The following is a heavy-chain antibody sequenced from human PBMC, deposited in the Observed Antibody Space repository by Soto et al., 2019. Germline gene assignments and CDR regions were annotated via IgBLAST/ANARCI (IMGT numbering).Heavy chain of an antibody. V-gene: IGHV3-7*03. CDR1: GFTFSSYW. Sequence: EVQLVESGGGLVQPGGSLRLSCAASGFTFSSYWMSLVRQAPGKGLEWVANIKQDGSEKYYVDSVKGRFTISRDNAKNSLYLQMNSLRAEDTAVYYCASRYCSSTSCYTAAGRRGGYFQHWGQGTLVTVSS. CDR3: ASRYCSSTSCYTAAGRRGGYFQH. CDR2: IKQDGSEK. J-gene: IGHJ1*01. D-gene: IGHD2-2*01.